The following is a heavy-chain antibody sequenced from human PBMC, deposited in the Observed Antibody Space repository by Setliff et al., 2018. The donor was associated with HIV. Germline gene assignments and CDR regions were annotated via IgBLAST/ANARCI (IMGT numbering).Heavy chain of an antibody. CDR2: IYTSGST. Sequence: PSETLSLTCAVSSASISNYHWSWIRQTPGKGLEWIGYIYTSGSTSYNPSLKSRLTISLDTSKNQFSLKLSSVTAADTAVYYCARQERYCTSADCYRYFNYWGQGTLVTVSS. CDR3: ARQERYCTSADCYRYFNY. V-gene: IGHV4-4*09. CDR1: SASISNYH. D-gene: IGHD2-2*02. J-gene: IGHJ4*02.